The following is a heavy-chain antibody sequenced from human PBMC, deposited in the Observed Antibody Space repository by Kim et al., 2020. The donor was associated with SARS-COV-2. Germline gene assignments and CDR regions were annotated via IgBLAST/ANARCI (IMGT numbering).Heavy chain of an antibody. Sequence: GGSLRLSCAASGFTFSDYYMRWIRQAPGKGLEWVSYISSSSSYTNYADSVKGRFTISRDNAKNSLYLQMNSLRAEDTAVYYCARLRYYDSSGYYINWYFDLWGRGTLVTVSS. V-gene: IGHV3-11*06. CDR2: ISSSSSYT. J-gene: IGHJ2*01. CDR1: GFTFSDYY. CDR3: ARLRYYDSSGYYINWYFDL. D-gene: IGHD3-22*01.